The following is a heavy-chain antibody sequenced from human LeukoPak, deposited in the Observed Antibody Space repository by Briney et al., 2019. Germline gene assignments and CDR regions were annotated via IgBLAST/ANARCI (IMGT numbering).Heavy chain of an antibody. CDR2: IYSGGST. J-gene: IGHJ5*02. CDR3: ARDSGSDSGYDFGWFDP. D-gene: IGHD5-12*01. V-gene: IGHV3-66*01. Sequence: GSPRLSCAASGFTVSSNYMSWVRQAPGKGLEWVSVIYSGGSTYYADSVKGRFTISRDNSKNTLYLQMNSLRAEDTAVYYCARDSGSDSGYDFGWFDPWGQGTLVTVSS. CDR1: GFTVSSNY.